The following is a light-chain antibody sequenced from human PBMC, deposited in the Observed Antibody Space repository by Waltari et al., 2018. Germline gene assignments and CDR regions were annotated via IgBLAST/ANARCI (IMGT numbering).Light chain of an antibody. CDR3: QQYNRWPPIT. Sequence: VVLTQSPATLSVSPGESAIISCRASQSVSSNLAWYQQKPGQAPRLLIYYASTRASSIPARFRGSGSGTEFTLTINSLQSEDSATYYCQQYNRWPPITFGQGTRLDIK. V-gene: IGKV3-15*01. CDR2: YAS. J-gene: IGKJ5*01. CDR1: QSVSSN.